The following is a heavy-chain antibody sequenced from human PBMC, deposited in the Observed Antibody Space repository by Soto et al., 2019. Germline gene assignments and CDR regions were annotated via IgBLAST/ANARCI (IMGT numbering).Heavy chain of an antibody. CDR2: ISYDGSNK. Sequence: GGSLRLSCAASGFTFSSYAMHWVRQAPGKGLEWVAVISYDGSNKYYADSVKGRFTISRDNSKNTLYLQVNSLRAEDTAMYYCARGDFWSGLDYWGQGTLVTVSS. V-gene: IGHV3-30-3*01. CDR1: GFTFSSYA. J-gene: IGHJ4*02. CDR3: ARGDFWSGLDY. D-gene: IGHD3-3*01.